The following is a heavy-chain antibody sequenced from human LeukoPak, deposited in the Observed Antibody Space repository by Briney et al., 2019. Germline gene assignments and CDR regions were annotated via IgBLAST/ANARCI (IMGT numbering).Heavy chain of an antibody. CDR3: AIIEVFGVVPSDY. Sequence: TGGSLRLSCAASGFTFSSYGMHWVRQAPGKGLEWVAVIWYDGSNKYYADSVKGRFTISRDNSKNTLYLQMNSLRAEDTAAYYCAIIEVFGVVPSDYWGQGTLVTVSS. CDR1: GFTFSSYG. J-gene: IGHJ4*02. D-gene: IGHD3-3*01. CDR2: IWYDGSNK. V-gene: IGHV3-33*01.